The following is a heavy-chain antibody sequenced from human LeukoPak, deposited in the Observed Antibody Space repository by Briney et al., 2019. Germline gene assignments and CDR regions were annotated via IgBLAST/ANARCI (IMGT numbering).Heavy chain of an antibody. CDR3: ARSSVGPLQYLFDY. D-gene: IGHD4-11*01. CDR2: LSPILGTA. V-gene: IGHV1-69*16. Sequence: SVKVSCKASGGTFRIYTINGVRQAPGQGLEWMGGLSPILGTANYAQRFQGRVTITTDESTSTAYMELSSLTSEDTAIYYCARSSVGPLQYLFDYWGQGTLVTVSS. J-gene: IGHJ4*02. CDR1: GGTFRIYT.